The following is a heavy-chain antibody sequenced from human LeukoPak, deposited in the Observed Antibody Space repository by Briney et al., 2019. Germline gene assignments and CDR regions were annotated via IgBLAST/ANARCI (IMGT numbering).Heavy chain of an antibody. V-gene: IGHV3-23*01. CDR3: AKDMVRGVINWFDP. J-gene: IGHJ5*02. Sequence: GGSLRLSCAASGFTFSSYGMSWVRQAPGKWLEWVSAISGSGGSTYYADSVKGRFTISRDNSENTLYLQMNSLRAEDTAVYYCAKDMVRGVINWFDPWGQGTLVTVSS. CDR1: GFTFSSYG. D-gene: IGHD3-10*01. CDR2: ISGSGGST.